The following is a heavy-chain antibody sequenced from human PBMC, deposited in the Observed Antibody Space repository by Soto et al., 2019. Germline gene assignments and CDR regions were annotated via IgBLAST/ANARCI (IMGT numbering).Heavy chain of an antibody. D-gene: IGHD3-3*01. CDR1: GGTFSSYA. V-gene: IGHV1-69*13. CDR3: ARGRRQITISAFDP. CDR2: VIPIFGTA. Sequence: GASVKVSCKASGGTFSSYAISWVRQAPGQGLEWMGGVIPIFGTANYAQKFQGRVTITADESTSTAYMELSSLRSEDTAVYYCARGRRQITISAFDPWGQGTLVTVSS. J-gene: IGHJ5*02.